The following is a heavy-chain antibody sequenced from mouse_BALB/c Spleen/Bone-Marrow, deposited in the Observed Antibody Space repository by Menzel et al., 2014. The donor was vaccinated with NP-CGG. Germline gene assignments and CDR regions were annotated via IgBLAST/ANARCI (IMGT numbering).Heavy chain of an antibody. V-gene: IGHV1-26*01. CDR2: VNTNNGGT. CDR3: ARSNYGFSFDY. CDR1: GYTFTDYY. J-gene: IGHJ2*01. Sequence: VQLQQSGPELVKPGASVKMSCKATGYTFTDYYMDWVKQSQGESFEWIGRVNTNNGGTSYNLKFEGKATLTVDKSSSTAYMELSSLTSEDSAVYSCARSNYGFSFDYWGPGTTLTVSS. D-gene: IGHD1-1*01.